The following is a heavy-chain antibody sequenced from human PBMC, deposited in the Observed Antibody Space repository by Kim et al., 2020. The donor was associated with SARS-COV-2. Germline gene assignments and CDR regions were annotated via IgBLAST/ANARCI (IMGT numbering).Heavy chain of an antibody. CDR2: IWYDGSNK. Sequence: GGSLRLSCAASGFTFSNYGMHWVRQAPGKGLEWVAVIWYDGSNKYYADSVKGRFTISRDKSKNTLYLQMNSLRAEDTAVYYCARAYSSSWDLGYYFDYWGQGTLVTVSS. D-gene: IGHD6-13*01. CDR1: GFTFSNYG. V-gene: IGHV3-33*01. J-gene: IGHJ4*02. CDR3: ARAYSSSWDLGYYFDY.